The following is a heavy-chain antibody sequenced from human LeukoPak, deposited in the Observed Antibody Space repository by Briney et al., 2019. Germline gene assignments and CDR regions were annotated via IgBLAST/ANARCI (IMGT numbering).Heavy chain of an antibody. CDR1: GGSISSSSYY. D-gene: IGHD2-2*01. Sequence: TLSLTCTVSGGSISSSSYYWGWIRQPPWKGLEWIGSIYYSGSTYYNPSLKSRVTISVDTSKNQFSLKLSSVTAADTAVYYCARPLSTATAXKNWFDPWGQGTLVTVS. CDR2: IYYSGST. J-gene: IGHJ5*02. CDR3: ARPLSTATAXKNWFDP. V-gene: IGHV4-39*01.